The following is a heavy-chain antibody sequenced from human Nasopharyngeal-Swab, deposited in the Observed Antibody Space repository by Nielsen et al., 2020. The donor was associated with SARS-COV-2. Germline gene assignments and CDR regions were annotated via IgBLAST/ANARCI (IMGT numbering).Heavy chain of an antibody. V-gene: IGHV1-8*01. CDR3: AREEQLGLGV. D-gene: IGHD1-1*01. CDR2: MNPNSGNT. Sequence: ASVKVPCKASGYTFTSYDINWVRQATGQGLEWMGWMNPNSGNTAYAQKFQGRVTMTRNTSISTTYMELSSLRSEDTAVYYCAREEQLGLGVWGQGTLVTVSS. J-gene: IGHJ4*02. CDR1: GYTFTSYD.